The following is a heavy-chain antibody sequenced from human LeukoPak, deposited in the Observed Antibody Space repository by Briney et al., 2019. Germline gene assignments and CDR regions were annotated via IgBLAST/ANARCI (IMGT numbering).Heavy chain of an antibody. J-gene: IGHJ4*02. Sequence: GGSLRLSCAPSGFTFSSYSMNWVRQAPGKGLEWVSSISSSSSYIYYADSVKGRFTISRDNAKNSLYLQMNSLRAEDTALYYCARRRVTVVRGVDITSYYFDYWGQGTLVTVSS. CDR3: ARRRVTVVRGVDITSYYFDY. CDR2: ISSSSSYI. CDR1: GFTFSSYS. D-gene: IGHD3-10*01. V-gene: IGHV3-21*04.